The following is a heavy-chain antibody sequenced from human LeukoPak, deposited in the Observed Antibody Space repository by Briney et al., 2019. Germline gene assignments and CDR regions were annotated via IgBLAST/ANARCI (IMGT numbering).Heavy chain of an antibody. Sequence: SVKVSCKASGGTFSSYAISWVRQAPGQGLEWMGRIIPIFGIANYAQKFQGRVTITADKSTSTAYMELSSLRSEDTAVYYCARDLYSSGWYYYYYGMDVWGQGTTVTASS. D-gene: IGHD6-19*01. V-gene: IGHV1-69*04. J-gene: IGHJ6*02. CDR3: ARDLYSSGWYYYYYGMDV. CDR1: GGTFSSYA. CDR2: IIPIFGIA.